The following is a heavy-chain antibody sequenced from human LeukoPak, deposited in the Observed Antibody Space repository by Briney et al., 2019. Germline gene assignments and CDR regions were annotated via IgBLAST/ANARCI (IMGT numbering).Heavy chain of an antibody. CDR3: AKGSGFVNFHY. CDR2: IYTSGST. Sequence: SETLSLTCAVYGGSFSGYYWSWIRQPAGKGLEWIGRIYTSGSTNYNPSLKSRITMSVDTSKSQFSLEMTSVTAVDTAVYYCAKGSGFVNFHYWGQGTLVTVSS. CDR1: GGSFSGYY. J-gene: IGHJ4*02. V-gene: IGHV4-59*10. D-gene: IGHD3-3*01.